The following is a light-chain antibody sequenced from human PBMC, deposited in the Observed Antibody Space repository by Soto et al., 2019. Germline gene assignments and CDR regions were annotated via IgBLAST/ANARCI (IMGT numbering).Light chain of an antibody. CDR1: QSVSSSN. CDR3: QQYNNSPET. CDR2: GAS. V-gene: IGKV3-15*01. Sequence: EIVLTQSPGTLSLSPGERATLSCRASQSVSSSNLAWYQQKPGQAPRLLIYGASTRATGIPARFSGSGSGTECTLTISSLPSEDFELYYCQQYNNSPETFGQGTKVDIK. J-gene: IGKJ1*01.